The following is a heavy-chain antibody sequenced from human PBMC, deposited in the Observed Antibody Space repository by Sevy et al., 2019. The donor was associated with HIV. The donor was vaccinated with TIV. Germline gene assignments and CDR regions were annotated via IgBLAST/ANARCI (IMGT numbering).Heavy chain of an antibody. CDR1: GFILGYYA. CDR2: SSYDGGNI. J-gene: IGHJ4*02. D-gene: IGHD4-17*01. V-gene: IGHV3-30-3*01. Sequence: GGSLRLSCTASGFILGYYAMHWVRQAPGKGLEWVAVSSYDGGNIYYADSEQGRFTVSRDNSKNTLYLQMNSLRPEDTAMYYCARDFYEFGDPRGLDYWGQGVLVTVSS. CDR3: ARDFYEFGDPRGLDY.